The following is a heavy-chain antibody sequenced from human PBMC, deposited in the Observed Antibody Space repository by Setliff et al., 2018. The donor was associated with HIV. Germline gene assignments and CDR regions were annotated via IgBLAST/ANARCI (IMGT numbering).Heavy chain of an antibody. Sequence: SETLSLTCTVSGGSISSGSHYWSWIRQPAGKGLEWIGNIYYSGSTYYNPSLKTRVTISVDGSKNQFSLKLKSVTAADTAVYYCARWHPPYGFWEEDYWGQGTLVTVSS. CDR2: IYYSGST. CDR3: ARWHPPYGFWEEDY. D-gene: IGHD3-10*01. J-gene: IGHJ4*02. CDR1: GGSISSGSHY. V-gene: IGHV4-39*01.